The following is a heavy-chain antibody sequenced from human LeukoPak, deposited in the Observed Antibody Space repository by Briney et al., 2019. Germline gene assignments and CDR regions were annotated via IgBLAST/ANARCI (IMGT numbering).Heavy chain of an antibody. CDR3: ARESSGWRYYFDY. CDR1: GGTFSSYA. J-gene: IGHJ4*02. V-gene: IGHV1-18*01. CDR2: ISAYNGNT. D-gene: IGHD6-19*01. Sequence: GASVKVSCKASGGTFSSYAISWVRQAPGQGLEWMGWISAYNGNTNYAQKLQGRVTMTTDTSTSTAYMELRSLRSDDTAVYYCARESSGWRYYFDYWGQGTLVTVSS.